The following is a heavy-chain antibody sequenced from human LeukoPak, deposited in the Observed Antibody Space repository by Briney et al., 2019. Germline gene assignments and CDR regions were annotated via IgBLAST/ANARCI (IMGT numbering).Heavy chain of an antibody. D-gene: IGHD3-10*01. J-gene: IGHJ4*02. CDR3: ARGSLVHYYGSGSHRIRAGFDY. V-gene: IGHV3-21*01. CDR2: ISTSSSYI. Sequence: KTGGSLRLSCAASGFTFSSYNMNWVRQAPGKGLEWVSSISTSSSYIYYADSVKGRFTISRDNAKNSLYLQMNSLRAEDTAVYYCARGSLVHYYGSGSHRIRAGFDYWGQGTLVTVSS. CDR1: GFTFSSYN.